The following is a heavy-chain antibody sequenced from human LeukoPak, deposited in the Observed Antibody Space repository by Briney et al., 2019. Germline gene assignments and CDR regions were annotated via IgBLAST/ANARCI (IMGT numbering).Heavy chain of an antibody. J-gene: IGHJ4*02. D-gene: IGHD1-26*01. CDR2: INPSGGGT. V-gene: IGHV1-46*01. CDR1: VYTVIHYY. Sequence: ASVKVSCKTSVYTVIHYYMHWVRQAPGHGLEWMGIINPSGGGTSYAQKFQGRVTMTRDTSTSIVYMEVSSLRSEDTAVYYCAREFSGYIDFWGQGTLVTVSS. CDR3: AREFSGYIDF.